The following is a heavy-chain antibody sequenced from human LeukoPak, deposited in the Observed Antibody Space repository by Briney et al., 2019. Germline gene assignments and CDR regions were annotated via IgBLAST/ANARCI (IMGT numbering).Heavy chain of an antibody. CDR1: GFTFSSYW. Sequence: GGSLRLSSAASGFTFSSYWMSWVRQAPGKGLEWVANIKQDGSEKYYVDSVKGRFTISRDNAKNSLYLQMNSLRAEDTAVYYCARVHLEWLLSLDYWGQGTLVTVSS. D-gene: IGHD3-3*01. V-gene: IGHV3-7*01. J-gene: IGHJ4*02. CDR2: IKQDGSEK. CDR3: ARVHLEWLLSLDY.